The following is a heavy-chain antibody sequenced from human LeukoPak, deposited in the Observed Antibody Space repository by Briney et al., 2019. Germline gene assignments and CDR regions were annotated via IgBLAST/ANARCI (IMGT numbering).Heavy chain of an antibody. CDR3: ARDEIRARLYYYGMDV. J-gene: IGHJ6*02. V-gene: IGHV1-2*02. CDR2: INPNSGGT. Sequence: GASVKVSCKASGYTFTRYYMHWVRQAPGQGLEWMGWINPNSGGTNYAQKFQGRVTMTRDTSISTAYMELSRLRSDDTAVYYCARDEIRARLYYYGMDVWGQGTTVTVSS. CDR1: GYTFTRYY. D-gene: IGHD4-17*01.